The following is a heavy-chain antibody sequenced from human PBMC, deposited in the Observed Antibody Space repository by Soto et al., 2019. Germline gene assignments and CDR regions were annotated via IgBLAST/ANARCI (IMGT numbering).Heavy chain of an antibody. CDR3: ARAPFTTYYYSYYGMDV. D-gene: IGHD2-2*01. J-gene: IGHJ6*02. Sequence: SQTLSLTCAISGDSVSSNSAAWNWIGQSPSRGLEWLGRTYYRSKWYNDYAVSVKSRITINPDTSKNQFSLQLNSVTPEDTAVYYCARAPFTTYYYSYYGMDVWGQGTTVTVSS. V-gene: IGHV6-1*01. CDR1: GDSVSSNSAA. CDR2: TYYRSKWYN.